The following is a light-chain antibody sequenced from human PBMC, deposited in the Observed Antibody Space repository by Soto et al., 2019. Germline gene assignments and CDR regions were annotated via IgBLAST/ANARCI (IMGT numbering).Light chain of an antibody. CDR1: QSIASY. J-gene: IGKJ5*01. CDR3: QQRHSTPLT. Sequence: DIQMTQSPSSLSASVGDRVTITCRASQSIASYLDWYQQKPGKAPKLLISAASSLQSGVPSRFSGGGSGTEFPLTIGRLQPEDFANYNGQQRHSTPLTFGQGTRLEIK. V-gene: IGKV1-39*01. CDR2: AAS.